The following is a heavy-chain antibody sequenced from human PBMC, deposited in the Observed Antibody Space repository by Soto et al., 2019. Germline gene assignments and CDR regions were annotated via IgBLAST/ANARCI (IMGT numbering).Heavy chain of an antibody. D-gene: IGHD5-18*01. CDR2: IYPSGMP. CDR3: ARERGGYGLFDS. CDR1: CGSISNAAYS. Sequence: PSETLSLTCTVSCGSISNAAYSWSWIRQPPGNGLEWIGYIYPSGMPFYNPSLRSRVTISIDRSNDQFYLNLKPVTAADTAVYYCARERGGYGLFDSWGQESLVTVSS. J-gene: IGHJ4*02. V-gene: IGHV4-30-2*01.